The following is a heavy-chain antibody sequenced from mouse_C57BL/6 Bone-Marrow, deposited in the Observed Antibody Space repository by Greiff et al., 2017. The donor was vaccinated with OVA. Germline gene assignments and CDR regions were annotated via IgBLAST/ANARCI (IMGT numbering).Heavy chain of an antibody. Sequence: EVQLQQSVAELVRPGASVKLSCTASGFNIKNTYMHWVKQRPEQGLEWIGRIDPANDNTKYAPKFQGKATMTADTSSNTAYLQLSCLSSEYPAVYCFARGNFCSIFSSMDYWGQGTSVTVSS. J-gene: IGHJ4*01. V-gene: IGHV14-3*01. CDR2: IDPANDNT. D-gene: IGHD1-1*01. CDR1: GFNIKNTY. CDR3: ARGNFCSIFSSMDY.